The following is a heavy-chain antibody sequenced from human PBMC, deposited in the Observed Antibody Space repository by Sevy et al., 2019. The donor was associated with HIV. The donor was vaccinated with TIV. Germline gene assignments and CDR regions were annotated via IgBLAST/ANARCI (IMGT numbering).Heavy chain of an antibody. J-gene: IGHJ6*02. D-gene: IGHD3-9*01. CDR1: GFTFSGSA. CDR2: IRSKANSYAT. CDR3: TSPRPNYDILTGLDYYYGMDV. Sequence: GSLRLSCAASGFTFSGSAMHWVRQASGKGLEWVGSIRSKANSYATAYAASVKGRFTISRDDSKNTAYLQMNSLKTEDTAVYYCTSPRPNYDILTGLDYYYGMDVWDQGTTVTVSS. V-gene: IGHV3-73*01.